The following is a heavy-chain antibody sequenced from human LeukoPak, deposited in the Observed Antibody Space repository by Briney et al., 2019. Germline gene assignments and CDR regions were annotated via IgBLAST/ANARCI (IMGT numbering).Heavy chain of an antibody. CDR1: GGSISSSSYY. CDR2: IYYSGST. Sequence: SETLSLTCTVSGGSISSSSYYWGWIRQPPGKGLEWIGSIYYSGSTYYNPSLKSRVTISVDTSKNQFSLKLSSVTAADTAVYYCAREAPYCGGDCYSGQYYFDYWGQGTLVTVSS. D-gene: IGHD2-21*02. CDR3: AREAPYCGGDCYSGQYYFDY. V-gene: IGHV4-39*07. J-gene: IGHJ4*02.